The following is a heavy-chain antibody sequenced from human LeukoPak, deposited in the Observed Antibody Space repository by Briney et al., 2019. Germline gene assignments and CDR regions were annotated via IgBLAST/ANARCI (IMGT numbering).Heavy chain of an antibody. Sequence: SWIRQPPGKGLEWIGYIYHSGSTYYNPSLKSRVTISVDRSKNQFSLKLSSVAAADTAVYYCARGTYSGSSYYYYIHVWGKGTTVTVSS. V-gene: IGHV4-30-2*04. D-gene: IGHD6-19*01. J-gene: IGHJ6*03. CDR2: IYHSGST. CDR3: ARGTYSGSSYYYYIHV.